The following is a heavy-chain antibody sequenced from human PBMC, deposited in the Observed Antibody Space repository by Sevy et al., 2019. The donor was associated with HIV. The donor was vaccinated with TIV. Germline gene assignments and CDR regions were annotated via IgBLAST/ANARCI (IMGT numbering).Heavy chain of an antibody. D-gene: IGHD3-10*01. CDR2: IYSGGNT. V-gene: IGHV3-53*01. CDR1: GFTVSSNY. CDR3: AIPAHTWVRGGTEGFWDY. J-gene: IGHJ4*02. Sequence: GGSLRLSCATSGFTVSSNYMTWVRQAPGKGLEWVAVIYSGGNTYYADSVRGRVTISSDKSKNTLYLQMNSLTADDTAVYYCAIPAHTWVRGGTEGFWDYWGQGTLVTVSS.